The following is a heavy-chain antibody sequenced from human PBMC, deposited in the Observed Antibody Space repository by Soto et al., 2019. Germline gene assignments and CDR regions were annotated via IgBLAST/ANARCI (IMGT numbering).Heavy chain of an antibody. Sequence: SVKVSCKASGGTFSSYAISWVRQAPGQGLEWMGGIIPIFGTANYAQKFQGRVTITADKSTSTAYMELSSLRSEDTAVYYCARDYYDILTGYGTIRGFDPWGQGTLVTVSS. D-gene: IGHD3-9*01. CDR3: ARDYYDILTGYGTIRGFDP. CDR2: IIPIFGTA. CDR1: GGTFSSYA. V-gene: IGHV1-69*06. J-gene: IGHJ5*02.